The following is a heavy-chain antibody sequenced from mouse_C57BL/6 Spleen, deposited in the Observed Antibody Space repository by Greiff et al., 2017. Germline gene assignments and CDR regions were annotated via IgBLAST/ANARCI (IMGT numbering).Heavy chain of an antibody. CDR2: IYPGDGDT. CDR3: ARPPDGYYPDYYAMDY. J-gene: IGHJ4*01. D-gene: IGHD2-3*01. V-gene: IGHV1-82*01. Sequence: QVHVKQSGPELVKPGASVKISCKASGYAFSSSWMNWVKQRPGQGLEWIGRIYPGDGDTNYNGKFKGKATLTADKSSSTAYMQLSSLTSEDSAVYFCARPPDGYYPDYYAMDYWGQGTSVTVSS. CDR1: GYAFSSSW.